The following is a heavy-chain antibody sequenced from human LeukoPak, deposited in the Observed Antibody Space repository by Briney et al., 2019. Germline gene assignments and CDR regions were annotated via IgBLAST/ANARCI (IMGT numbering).Heavy chain of an antibody. Sequence: PSETLSLTCNVSGGSISSTNYYWGWIRQPPGKAMEWIGNIYYSGSTHYNPSPKSRVSIFVDTANNQFSLKVTSVTATDTGVYYCARRAPVAGLGFFDYWGQGALVIVSS. J-gene: IGHJ4*02. D-gene: IGHD6-19*01. V-gene: IGHV4-39*01. CDR1: GGSISSTNYY. CDR3: ARRAPVAGLGFFDY. CDR2: IYYSGST.